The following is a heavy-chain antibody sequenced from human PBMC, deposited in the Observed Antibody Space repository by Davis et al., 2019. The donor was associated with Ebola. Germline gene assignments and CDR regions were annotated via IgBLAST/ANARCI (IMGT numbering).Heavy chain of an antibody. CDR2: IYDTLDDIGVS. Sequence: MPSETLSLTCAVSGDSISRGVYSWSWIRQPPGKGLEWIGYIYDTLDDIGVSSYNPSLKSRVTMLVDRSKNQFSLTLRSVTAADTAVYYCARTDRVCRGGTCYSGNDFDYWGQGTLVTVSS. CDR3: ARTDRVCRGGTCYSGNDFDY. V-gene: IGHV4-30-2*01. J-gene: IGHJ4*02. CDR1: GDSISRGVYS. D-gene: IGHD2-15*01.